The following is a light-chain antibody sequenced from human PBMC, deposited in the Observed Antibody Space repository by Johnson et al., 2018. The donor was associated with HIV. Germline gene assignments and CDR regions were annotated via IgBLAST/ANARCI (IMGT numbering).Light chain of an antibody. CDR2: DNN. Sequence: QSVLTQPPSVSAAPGQKVTISCSGSSSNIGNNYVSWYQQLPGTAPKLLIYDNNKRPSGIPDRFSGSKSGTSATLGITGLQTGDEADYSCGPWDRSLLPGGFGTGTKVTVL. V-gene: IGLV1-51*01. CDR3: GPWDRSLLPGG. J-gene: IGLJ1*01. CDR1: SSNIGNNY.